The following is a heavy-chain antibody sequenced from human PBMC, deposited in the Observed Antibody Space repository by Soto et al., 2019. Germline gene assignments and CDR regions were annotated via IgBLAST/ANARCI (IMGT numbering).Heavy chain of an antibody. V-gene: IGHV1-2*04. Sequence: ASVKVSCKASGYAFTAYFIHWVRQAPGQGPEWMGWINPNTGDTNYAQKFQGWVSMTRDTSTRTFYMELSSLRSEDTAIYYCARDQRGAYDFWGKGSLVTVSS. CDR2: INPNTGDT. D-gene: IGHD3-3*01. J-gene: IGHJ4*02. CDR1: GYAFTAYF. CDR3: ARDQRGAYDF.